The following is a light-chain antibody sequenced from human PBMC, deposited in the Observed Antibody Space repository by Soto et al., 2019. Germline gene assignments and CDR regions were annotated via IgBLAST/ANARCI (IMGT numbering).Light chain of an antibody. CDR1: QTISSW. CDR3: QHYNSYSEA. Sequence: DIQMTQSPSTRSVSLAYRFTITCLASQTISSWLAWYQQKPGKAPKLLIYKASTLKSGVPSRFSGSGSGTEFTLTISSLQPDDFATYYCQHYNSYSEAFGQGTKVDIK. J-gene: IGKJ1*01. V-gene: IGKV1-5*03. CDR2: KAS.